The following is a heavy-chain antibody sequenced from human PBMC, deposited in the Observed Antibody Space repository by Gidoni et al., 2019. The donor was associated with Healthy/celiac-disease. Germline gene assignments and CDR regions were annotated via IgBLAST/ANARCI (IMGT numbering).Heavy chain of an antibody. CDR3: ARDKLSQLLWFGELYNGMDV. D-gene: IGHD3-10*01. CDR2: IKQDGSEK. V-gene: IGHV3-7*01. CDR1: GSTFSSSW. J-gene: IGHJ6*02. Sequence: EVQLVESGGGLVQPGGSLRLSCAASGSTFSSSWLSWVRQAPGKGLEWVANIKQDGSEKYYVDSVKGRFTISRDNAKNSLYLQMNSLRAEDTAVYYCARDKLSQLLWFGELYNGMDVWGQGTTVTVSS.